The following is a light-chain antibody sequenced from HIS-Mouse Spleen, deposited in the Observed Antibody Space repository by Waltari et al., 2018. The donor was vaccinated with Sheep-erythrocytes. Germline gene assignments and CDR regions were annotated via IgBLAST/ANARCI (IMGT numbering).Light chain of an antibody. Sequence: SYELTQPPSVSVSPGQTASITCSGDKLGDKYACWYQQKPGQSPVLVIYQVSKRPSGIPGRFSGSNAGNTATLTISGTQAMDEADYYCQAWDSSTALVFGGGTKLTVL. CDR3: QAWDSSTALV. CDR2: QVS. CDR1: KLGDKY. V-gene: IGLV3-1*01. J-gene: IGLJ3*02.